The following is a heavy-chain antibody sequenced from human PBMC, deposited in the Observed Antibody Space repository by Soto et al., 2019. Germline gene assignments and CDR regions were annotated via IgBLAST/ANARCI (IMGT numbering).Heavy chain of an antibody. J-gene: IGHJ6*02. CDR2: IYSGGST. CDR1: GFTVSSNY. CDR3: AKYYDSSGYYPCV. V-gene: IGHV3-53*01. Sequence: GGSLRLSCAASGFTVSSNYMSWVRQAPGKGLEWVSVIYSGGSTYYADSMKGRFTISRDNSKNTLYLQMNSLRAEDTTVYYCAKYYDSSGYYPCVWGQGTTVTVSS. D-gene: IGHD3-22*01.